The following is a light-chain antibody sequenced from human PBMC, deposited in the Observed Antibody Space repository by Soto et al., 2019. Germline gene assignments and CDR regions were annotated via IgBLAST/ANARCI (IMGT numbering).Light chain of an antibody. CDR2: DAS. J-gene: IGKJ1*01. Sequence: PSTLSASVGDRVTITCRASQSISSWLAWYQHKPGKAPKLLIYDASSLESGVPSRFSGSGSGTEFTLTISSLQPDDFATYYCQQYNSYWGTFCQGTKV. CDR3: QQYNSYWGT. V-gene: IGKV1-5*01. CDR1: QSISSW.